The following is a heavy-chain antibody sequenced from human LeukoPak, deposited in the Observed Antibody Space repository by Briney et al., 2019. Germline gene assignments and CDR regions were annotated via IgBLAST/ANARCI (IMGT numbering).Heavy chain of an antibody. CDR2: INPSGGST. CDR3: ARDMYNVLAAPDY. V-gene: IGHV1-46*01. CDR1: GYTFTSYY. J-gene: IGHJ4*02. D-gene: IGHD1-1*01. Sequence: ASVKVSCKASGYTFTSYYMHWVRQAPGQGLEWMGIINPSGGSTNYAQKLQGRVTMTTDTSTSTAYMELRSLRSDDTAVYYCARDMYNVLAAPDYWGQGTLVTVSS.